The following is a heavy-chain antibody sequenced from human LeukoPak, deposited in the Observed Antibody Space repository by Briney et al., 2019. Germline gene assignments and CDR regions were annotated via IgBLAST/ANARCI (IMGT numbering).Heavy chain of an antibody. Sequence: QPGGSLRLSCAASGFTFSSYEMNWVRQAPGKGLEWVSGIGGSGTRTYYADSVKGRSTISRDNSKNTLYLQMNSLRDEDTAVYYCAKDSHWILFDDWGQGTLVTVSS. D-gene: IGHD2-2*03. CDR3: AKDSHWILFDD. CDR2: IGGSGTRT. CDR1: GFTFSSYE. J-gene: IGHJ4*02. V-gene: IGHV3-23*01.